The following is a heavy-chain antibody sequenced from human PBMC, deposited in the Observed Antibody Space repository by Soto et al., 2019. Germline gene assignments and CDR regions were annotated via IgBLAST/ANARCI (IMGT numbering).Heavy chain of an antibody. J-gene: IGHJ4*02. CDR1: GFTVSSNY. D-gene: IGHD2-15*01. Sequence: EVQLVESGGGFIQPGGSLRLSCAASGFTVSSNYMNWVRQAPGKGLEWVSVIYSGGSTYYSDSVRCRFTISRDHSKNKLYVQLNSLRAEDSAVYYCARVWCSGGSCYGDYWGQVTLVTVSS. CDR2: IYSGGST. V-gene: IGHV3-53*01. CDR3: ARVWCSGGSCYGDY.